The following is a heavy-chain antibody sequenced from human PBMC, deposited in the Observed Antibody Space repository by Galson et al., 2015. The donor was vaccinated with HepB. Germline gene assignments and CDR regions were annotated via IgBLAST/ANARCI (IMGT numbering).Heavy chain of an antibody. D-gene: IGHD6-19*01. CDR1: GFTFDDYA. Sequence: CAASGFTFDDYAMHWVRQAPGKGLEWVSDISWNSGSIGYADSVKGRFTISRDNAKNSLYLQMNSLRAEDTALYYCARYSSGLSAHFDYWGQGTLVTVSS. CDR3: ARYSSGLSAHFDY. CDR2: ISWNSGSI. J-gene: IGHJ4*02. V-gene: IGHV3-9*01.